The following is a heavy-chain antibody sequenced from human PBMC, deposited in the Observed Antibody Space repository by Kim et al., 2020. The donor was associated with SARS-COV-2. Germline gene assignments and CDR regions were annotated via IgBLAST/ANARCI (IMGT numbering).Heavy chain of an antibody. Sequence: ASVKGRFTISRDDSKRIAYLQMNSLKTEDTAVYYCTVGAGLDYYYYGMDVWGQGTTVTVSS. D-gene: IGHD1-26*01. CDR3: TVGAGLDYYYYGMDV. V-gene: IGHV3-49*02. J-gene: IGHJ6*02.